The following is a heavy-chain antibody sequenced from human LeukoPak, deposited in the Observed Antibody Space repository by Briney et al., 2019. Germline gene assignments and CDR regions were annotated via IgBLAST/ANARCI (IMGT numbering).Heavy chain of an antibody. CDR1: GFTFNNYG. Sequence: GGSLRLSCAASGFTFNNYGMHCVRQAPGKGLEWVAFIRYDGSNKYYAASVKGRFTISRDNSRNTLYLQMNTLRADDAAVYYCAKDYGITGTGGAWLDPWGQGTLVTVSS. V-gene: IGHV3-30*02. J-gene: IGHJ5*02. D-gene: IGHD1-20*01. CDR2: IRYDGSNK. CDR3: AKDYGITGTGGAWLDP.